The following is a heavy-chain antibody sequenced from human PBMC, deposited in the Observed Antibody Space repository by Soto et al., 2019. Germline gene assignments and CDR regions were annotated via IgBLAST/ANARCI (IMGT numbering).Heavy chain of an antibody. D-gene: IGHD3-22*01. CDR2: ISHDGNSH. CDR1: GFSFSNYG. J-gene: IGHJ3*01. V-gene: IGHV3-30*18. CDR3: VKAQERSAQYFAVVITAFDF. Sequence: QVHPVESGGGVVQPGRSLRLSCEGSGFSFSNYGIHWVRQAPGKGLEWVAVISHDGNSHHLADSVRGRFTISRDNSKNTVFLHMTSLRREDSAVYHCVKAQERSAQYFAVVITAFDFWGQGTMVTVSS.